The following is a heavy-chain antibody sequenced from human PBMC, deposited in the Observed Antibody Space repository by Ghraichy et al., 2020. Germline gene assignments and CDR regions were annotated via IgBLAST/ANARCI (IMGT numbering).Heavy chain of an antibody. CDR2: ISGSAVST. J-gene: IGHJ4*02. CDR1: GFPFSSYA. V-gene: IGHV3-23*01. CDR3: AKDPKY. Sequence: GESLNISCAASGFPFSSYAMSWVRQAPGKGLEWVSTISGSAVSTYYADSVKGRFTISRDNSKNTLYLQMISLRAEDTAVYYCAKDPKYWGQGTLVTVSS.